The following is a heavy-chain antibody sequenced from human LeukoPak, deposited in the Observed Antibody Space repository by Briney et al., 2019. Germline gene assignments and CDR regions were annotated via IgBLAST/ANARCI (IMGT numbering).Heavy chain of an antibody. CDR2: IYHSGST. CDR1: GHSISSGYY. D-gene: IGHD3-10*01. V-gene: IGHV4-38-2*02. CDR3: ARDLEVRGYYYYYMDV. J-gene: IGHJ6*03. Sequence: SETLSLTCTVSGHSISSGYYWGWIRQPPGKGLEWIGSIYHSGSTYYNPSLKSRVTISVDTSKNQFSLKLSSVTAADTAVYYCARDLEVRGYYYYYMDVWGKGTTVTVSS.